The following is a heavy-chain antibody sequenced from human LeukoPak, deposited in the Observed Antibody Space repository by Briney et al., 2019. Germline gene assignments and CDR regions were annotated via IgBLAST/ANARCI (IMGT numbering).Heavy chain of an antibody. Sequence: SVKVSCKASGYTLSDHHIHWLRQAPGQGFEWMGWISAYNGNTNYAQKLQGRVTMTTDTSTSTAYMELRSLRSDDTAVYYCARDQVVVVVPAARGYGMDVWGQGTTVTVSS. CDR3: ARDQVVVVVPAARGYGMDV. D-gene: IGHD2-2*01. J-gene: IGHJ6*02. CDR1: GYTLSDHH. V-gene: IGHV1-18*04. CDR2: ISAYNGNT.